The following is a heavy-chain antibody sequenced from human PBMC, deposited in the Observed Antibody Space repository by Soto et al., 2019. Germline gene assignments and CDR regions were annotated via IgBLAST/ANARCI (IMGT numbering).Heavy chain of an antibody. D-gene: IGHD2-15*01. CDR2: INPNTGGT. V-gene: IGHV1-2*02. CDR1: GYTFTGYF. J-gene: IGHJ5*02. CDR3: AMVASSVARYWFDT. Sequence: QVQLVQSGAEVKKPVASVKVSCKASGYTFTGYFIHWVRDVPGQGLEYLGWINPNTGGTDYAQKFQGRVTMTRDTTSNTNLMDIKRLTSADSAVYYCAMVASSVARYWFDTWGQETLVTVSS.